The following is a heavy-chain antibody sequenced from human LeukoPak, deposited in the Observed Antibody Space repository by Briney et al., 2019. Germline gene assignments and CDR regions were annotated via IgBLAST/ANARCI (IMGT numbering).Heavy chain of an antibody. Sequence: GGSLRLSCAASGFMFSSSGMHWVRQAPGKGLEWVAFIRYDGSNKYYADSVKGRFTISRDNSKNTVSLQMNSLRPEDTAVYYCAKDHQAISSKYYFDYWGQGTLVTVSS. CDR3: AKDHQAISSKYYFDY. D-gene: IGHD3-3*01. CDR1: GFMFSSSG. J-gene: IGHJ4*02. CDR2: IRYDGSNK. V-gene: IGHV3-30*02.